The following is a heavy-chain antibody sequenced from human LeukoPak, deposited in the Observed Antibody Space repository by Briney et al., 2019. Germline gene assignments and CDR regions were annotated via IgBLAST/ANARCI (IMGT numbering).Heavy chain of an antibody. CDR1: GGSFSGYY. V-gene: IGHV4-34*01. D-gene: IGHD3-22*01. CDR3: ARAVGYYDSSGSYTDYFDY. J-gene: IGHJ4*02. CDR2: INHSGST. Sequence: SETLSLTCAVYGGSFSGYYWSWIRQPPGKGLEWIGEINHSGSTNYNPSLKSRVTISVDTSKNQFSLKLSSVAAADTAVYYCARAVGYYDSSGSYTDYFDYWGQGTLVTVSS.